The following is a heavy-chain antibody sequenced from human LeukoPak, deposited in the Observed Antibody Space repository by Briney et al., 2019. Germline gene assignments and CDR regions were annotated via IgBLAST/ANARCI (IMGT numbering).Heavy chain of an antibody. CDR3: ARGRSSLDY. J-gene: IGHJ4*02. V-gene: IGHV3-11*01. CDR1: GFTFSDSY. Sequence: GGSQRLSCAASGFTFSDSYMSWIRQAPGKGLEWVSYISSSGSTIYYADSVKGRFTISYADSVKGRFIISRDNAKNSLYLQMNSLRAEDTAVYYCARGRSSLDYWGQGTLVTVSS. CDR2: ISSSGSTI.